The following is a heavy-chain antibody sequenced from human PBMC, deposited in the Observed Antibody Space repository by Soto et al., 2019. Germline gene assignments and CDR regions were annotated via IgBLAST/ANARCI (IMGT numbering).Heavy chain of an antibody. V-gene: IGHV1-69*13. J-gene: IGHJ6*02. D-gene: IGHD6-6*01. Sequence: GASVKVSCKDSGGTFISYAISLLRQAPVQVLEWMGGIIPIFGAANYAQKFQGRVTITADESTSTAYMELSSLRSEDTAVYYCARSRYSSSWVQDAYYYGMDVWGQGTTVTVSS. CDR3: ARSRYSSSWVQDAYYYGMDV. CDR2: IIPIFGAA. CDR1: GGTFISYA.